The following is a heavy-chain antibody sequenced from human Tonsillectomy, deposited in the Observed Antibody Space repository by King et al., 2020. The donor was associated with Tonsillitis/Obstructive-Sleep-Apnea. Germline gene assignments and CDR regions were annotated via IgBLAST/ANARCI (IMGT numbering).Heavy chain of an antibody. CDR1: GFTFSSYE. CDR3: ARVLGGFSRYYYMAV. Sequence: VQLVQSGGGLVQPGGSLRLSCAVSGFTFSSYEMNWVRQTPGKGLEWVSYISGSGGTKYYADSVRGRFTISRDDAKDSLYLLMNSLRAEDPAIYYCARVLGGFSRYYYMAVWGKGTTVTVSS. D-gene: IGHD3-16*01. V-gene: IGHV3-48*03. CDR2: ISGSGGTK. J-gene: IGHJ6*03.